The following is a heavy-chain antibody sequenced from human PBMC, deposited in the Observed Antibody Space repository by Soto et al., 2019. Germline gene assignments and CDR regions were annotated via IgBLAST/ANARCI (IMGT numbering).Heavy chain of an antibody. D-gene: IGHD2-8*01. V-gene: IGHV1-69*13. CDR2: IIPIFGTA. CDR3: ASLMVYAISQYGMEV. Sequence: SVKVSCKASGGTFSSYAISWVRQAPGQGLEWMGGIIPIFGTANYAQKFQGRVTITADESTSTAYMELSSLRSEDTAVYYCASLMVYAISQYGMEVWGQGTTVTVSS. J-gene: IGHJ6*02. CDR1: GGTFSSYA.